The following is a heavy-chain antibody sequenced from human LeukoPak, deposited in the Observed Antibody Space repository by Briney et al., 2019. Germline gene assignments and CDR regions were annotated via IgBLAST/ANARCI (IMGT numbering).Heavy chain of an antibody. J-gene: IGHJ4*02. CDR2: IYRSGST. CDR3: ARDVEMTTIGHYFDY. CDR1: GGSINSGGYY. D-gene: IGHD5-24*01. V-gene: IGHV4-31*03. Sequence: KTSETLSLTCTVSGGSINSGGYYWSWIRQRPGKGLEWIGNIYRSGSTYYNPSLKSRLRISVDTSENQFSLELNSVTAADTAVYYCARDVEMTTIGHYFDYWGQGSLVTVSS.